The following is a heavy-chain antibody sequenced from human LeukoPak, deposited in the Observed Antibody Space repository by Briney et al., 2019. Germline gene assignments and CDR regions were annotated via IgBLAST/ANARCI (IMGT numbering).Heavy chain of an antibody. V-gene: IGHV1-2*02. CDR2: INPNSGGT. CDR1: GYTFTGYY. J-gene: IGHJ6*03. D-gene: IGHD5-24*01. Sequence: GASVKVSCKASGYTFTGYYMHWVRQAPGQGLEWMGWINPNSGGTNYAQKFQGRVTMTRDTSISTAYMELSRLRSDDTAVYYCARDLRLQFFYYYYYMDFWGKGTTVTVYS. CDR3: ARDLRLQFFYYYYYMDF.